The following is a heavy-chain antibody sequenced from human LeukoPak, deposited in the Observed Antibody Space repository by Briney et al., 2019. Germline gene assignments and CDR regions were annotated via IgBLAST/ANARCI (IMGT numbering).Heavy chain of an antibody. CDR2: IYSGGST. Sequence: PGGSLRLSCAASGFTVSSNYMSWVRQAPGKGLEWVSVIYSGGSTYYADSVKGRFTISRDNSKNTLYLQMNSLRAEDTAVYYCARDRRGHYGETYWGQGTLVTVSS. CDR1: GFTVSSNY. J-gene: IGHJ4*02. V-gene: IGHV3-53*01. CDR3: ARDRRGHYGETY. D-gene: IGHD4-17*01.